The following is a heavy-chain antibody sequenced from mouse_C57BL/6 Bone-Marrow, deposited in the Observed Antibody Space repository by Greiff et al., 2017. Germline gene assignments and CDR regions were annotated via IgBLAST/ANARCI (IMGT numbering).Heavy chain of an antibody. CDR3: ARHGSNYDYYAMDY. J-gene: IGHJ4*01. CDR1: GFTFSDYG. Sequence: EVKLVESGGGLVQPGGSLTLSCAASGFTFSDYGMAWVRQAPRTGPEWVAFISNLAYSIYYADTVTGRFTISRENAKNTLYLEMSSLRSEDTAMYYCARHGSNYDYYAMDYWGQGTSVTVSS. D-gene: IGHD2-5*01. CDR2: ISNLAYSI. V-gene: IGHV5-15*01.